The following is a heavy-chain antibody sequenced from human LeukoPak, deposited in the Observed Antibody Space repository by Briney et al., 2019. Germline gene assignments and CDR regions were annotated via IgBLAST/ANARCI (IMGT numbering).Heavy chain of an antibody. J-gene: IGHJ4*02. CDR1: GFTFSSYS. D-gene: IGHD2-2*01. CDR2: ISSSSSYI. CDR3: ARGSRYCSSTSCYVVDY. V-gene: IGHV3-21*01. Sequence: GGSLRLSCAASGFTFSSYSMNWVRQAPGKGLEWVSSISSSSSYIYYADSVKGRFTISRDNAKNSLYLQMNSLRAEDTAVYYCARGSRYCSSTSCYVVDYWGQGALVTVSS.